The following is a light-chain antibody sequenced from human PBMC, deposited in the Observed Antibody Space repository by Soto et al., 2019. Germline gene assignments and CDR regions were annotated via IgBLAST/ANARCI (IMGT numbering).Light chain of an antibody. CDR3: QQRSNWPIT. CDR2: DAS. V-gene: IGKV1-5*01. Sequence: DIQMTQSPSTLSASVGDRVVITCRASQSITTWLAWYQQKPAKAPKLLIYDASSLESGVPSRFSGSGSGTEFTLTISSLQPDDFAVYYCQQRSNWPITFGQGTRLEIK. CDR1: QSITTW. J-gene: IGKJ5*01.